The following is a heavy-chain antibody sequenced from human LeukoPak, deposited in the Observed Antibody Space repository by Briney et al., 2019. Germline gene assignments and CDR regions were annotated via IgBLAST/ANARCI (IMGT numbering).Heavy chain of an antibody. Sequence: ASVKVSCKASGYTLTSYGISWVRQAPGQGLEWMGWISAYNGNTNYAQKLQGRVTMTTDTSTSTAYMELGSLRSDDTAVYYCARDPGTVVTRYYYYYGMGVWGQGTTVTVSS. V-gene: IGHV1-18*01. D-gene: IGHD4-23*01. CDR2: ISAYNGNT. J-gene: IGHJ6*02. CDR1: GYTLTSYG. CDR3: ARDPGTVVTRYYYYYGMGV.